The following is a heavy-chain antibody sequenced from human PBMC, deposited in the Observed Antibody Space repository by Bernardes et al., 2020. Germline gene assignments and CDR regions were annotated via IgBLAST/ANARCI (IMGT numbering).Heavy chain of an antibody. D-gene: IGHD2-2*01. CDR3: AREVFCSSTSCRQDWFDP. V-gene: IGHV4-34*01. J-gene: IGHJ5*02. CDR2: INHSGST. CDR1: GGSFSGYY. Sequence: SETLSLTCAVYGGSFSGYYWSWIRQPPGKGLEWIGEINHSGSTNYNPSLKSRVTISVDTSKNQFSLKLSSVTAADTAVYYCAREVFCSSTSCRQDWFDPWGQGTLVTVSS.